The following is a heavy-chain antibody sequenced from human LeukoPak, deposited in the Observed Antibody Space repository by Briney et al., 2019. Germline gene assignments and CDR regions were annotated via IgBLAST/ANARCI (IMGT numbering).Heavy chain of an antibody. D-gene: IGHD3-10*01. CDR2: INTDANII. V-gene: IGHV3-74*01. CDR1: GFTFSSYW. CDR3: VREGYYGSAALYS. J-gene: IGHJ5*01. Sequence: GGSLRLSCAASGFTFSSYWMHWVRQAPGKGLVCVSRINTDANIISYADSVKGRFTISRDNAKNTLYLQMNSLRAEDTAVYYCVREGYYGSAALYSWGHGTLVTVSS.